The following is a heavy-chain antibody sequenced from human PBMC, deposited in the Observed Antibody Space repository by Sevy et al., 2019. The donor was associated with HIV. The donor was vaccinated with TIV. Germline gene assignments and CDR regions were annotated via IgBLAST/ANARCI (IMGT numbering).Heavy chain of an antibody. CDR1: GGSITRYY. J-gene: IGHJ4*02. V-gene: IGHV4-59*13. D-gene: IGHD3-22*01. CDR2: IYNNGNT. CDR3: AKVTYYYDCRGYPNYYFDY. Sequence: SETLSLTCTASGGSITRYYWSWIRQPPGNGLEWIGHIYNNGNTNYNPSLRSRVTISVDRSKNQFSLKLSSVTAADTAVYYCAKVTYYYDCRGYPNYYFDYWGQGTLVTVSS.